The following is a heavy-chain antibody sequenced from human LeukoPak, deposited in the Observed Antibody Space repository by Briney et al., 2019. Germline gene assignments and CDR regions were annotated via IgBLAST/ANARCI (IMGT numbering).Heavy chain of an antibody. V-gene: IGHV1-24*01. CDR1: GYTLTEFS. J-gene: IGHJ4*02. D-gene: IGHD6-19*01. Sequence: ASVKVSCMVSGYTLTEFSMHWVRQAPGKGLEWMGGFDPEDAETIYAQKFQGRLTMTEDTSTDTVYMELSSLRSGDTAVYYCATAVAGSFDYWGQGTLVTVSS. CDR3: ATAVAGSFDY. CDR2: FDPEDAET.